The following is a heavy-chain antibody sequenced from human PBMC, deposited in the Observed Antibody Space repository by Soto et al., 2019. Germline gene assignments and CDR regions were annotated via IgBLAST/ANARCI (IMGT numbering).Heavy chain of an antibody. CDR2: INPNSGGT. V-gene: IGHV1-2*02. Sequence: ASVKVSCKASGYTFTGYYLHWVRQAPGQGLEWMGWINPNSGGTNYAQKFQGRVTMTRDTSISTAYMELSRLRSDDTAVYNCARDRGHYYDSSGYWNWFDPWGQGTLVTVSS. J-gene: IGHJ5*02. D-gene: IGHD3-22*01. CDR3: ARDRGHYYDSSGYWNWFDP. CDR1: GYTFTGYY.